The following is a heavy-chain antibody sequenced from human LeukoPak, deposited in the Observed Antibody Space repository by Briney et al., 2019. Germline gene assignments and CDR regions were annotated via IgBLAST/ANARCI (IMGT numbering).Heavy chain of an antibody. D-gene: IGHD3-22*01. Sequence: GGSQRLSCAASGFTVSSNYMSWVRQAPGKGLEWVSVIYSGGSTYYADSVKGRFTISRDNSKNTLYLQMNSLRAEDTAVYYCARSIYDSSGYYHYFDYWGQGTLVTVSS. J-gene: IGHJ4*02. CDR3: ARSIYDSSGYYHYFDY. CDR1: GFTVSSNY. CDR2: IYSGGST. V-gene: IGHV3-53*01.